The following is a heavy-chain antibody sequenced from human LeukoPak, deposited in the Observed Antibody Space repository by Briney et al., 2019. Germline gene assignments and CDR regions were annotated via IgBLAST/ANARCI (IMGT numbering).Heavy chain of an antibody. V-gene: IGHV4-61*01. CDR3: ARDPSPWSLVRGVMGFDP. Sequence: PSETLSLTCTVSGGSISSGSYYWSWIRQPPGKGLEWIGYIYYSGSTNYNPSLKSRVTISVDTSKNQFSLKLSSVTAADTAVYYCARDPSPWSLVRGVMGFDPWGQGTLVTVSS. CDR2: IYYSGST. D-gene: IGHD3-10*01. CDR1: GGSISSGSYY. J-gene: IGHJ5*02.